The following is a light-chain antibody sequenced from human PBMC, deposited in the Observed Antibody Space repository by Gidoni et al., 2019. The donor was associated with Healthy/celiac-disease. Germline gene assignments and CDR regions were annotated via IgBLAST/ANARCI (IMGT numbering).Light chain of an antibody. CDR2: GNS. Sequence: QSVLTQPPSVSGAPGQRVTISCTGSSSNIGAGYDVHGYQQLPGTAPKLLIYGNSNRPSVVPDRFSGSKSGTSASLAITGLQAEDEADYYCQSYDSSLSGDVFGTGTKVTVL. CDR1: SSNIGAGYD. CDR3: QSYDSSLSGDV. J-gene: IGLJ1*01. V-gene: IGLV1-40*01.